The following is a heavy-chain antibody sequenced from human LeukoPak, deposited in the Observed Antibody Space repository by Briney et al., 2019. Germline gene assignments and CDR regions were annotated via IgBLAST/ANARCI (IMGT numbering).Heavy chain of an antibody. CDR2: ISGSGGST. J-gene: IGHJ6*02. Sequence: GGSLRLSCAASGFTFSSYAMSWVRQAPGKGLEWVSAISGSGGSTYYADSVKGRFTISRDDSKNTLYLQMNSLRAEDTAVYYCARDSRPYYYYGMDVWGQGTTVTVSS. V-gene: IGHV3-23*01. CDR3: ARDSRPYYYYGMDV. CDR1: GFTFSSYA.